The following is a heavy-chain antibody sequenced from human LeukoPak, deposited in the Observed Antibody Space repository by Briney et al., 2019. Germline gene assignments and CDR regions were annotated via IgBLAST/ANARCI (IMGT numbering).Heavy chain of an antibody. Sequence: ASVKVSCKASGYTFTSYGISWVRQAPGQGLEWMGWISAYNGNTNYAQKLQGRVTMTTDTSTSTAYMELRSLRSDDTAVYYCARDCSGGTCSSFWFDPWGQGTLVTVSS. CDR2: ISAYNGNT. D-gene: IGHD2-15*01. V-gene: IGHV1-18*04. J-gene: IGHJ5*02. CDR1: GYTFTSYG. CDR3: ARDCSGGTCSSFWFDP.